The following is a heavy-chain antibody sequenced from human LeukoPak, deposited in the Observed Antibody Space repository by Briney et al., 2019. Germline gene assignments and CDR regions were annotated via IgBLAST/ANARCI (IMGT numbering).Heavy chain of an antibody. Sequence: GGSLRLSCAAAGFTVSSNYMSWVRQDPGKGREWVSDIYRGGRKYYTDSGKGRFTISRDNSKKKLYRQMNSLSAEDTAVYYCARAPLAFASGSHFDYWGQGTLVTVSS. CDR2: IYRGGRK. J-gene: IGHJ4*02. V-gene: IGHV3-53*01. D-gene: IGHD1-26*01. CDR1: GFTVSSNY. CDR3: ARAPLAFASGSHFDY.